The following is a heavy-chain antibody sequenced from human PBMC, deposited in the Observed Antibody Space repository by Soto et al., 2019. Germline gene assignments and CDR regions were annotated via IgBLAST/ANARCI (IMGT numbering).Heavy chain of an antibody. D-gene: IGHD2-2*01. V-gene: IGHV3-15*01. CDR3: TTDSSSWAYYYYYGMDV. CDR1: GFTFSNAW. CDR2: IKSKTDDGTT. J-gene: IGHJ6*02. Sequence: GGSLRLSCTVSGFTFSNAWMTWFRQAPGKGLEWVGRIKSKTDDGTTGYAAPVKGRFTISRDDSRNTLYLQVNSLKTEDTAVYYCTTDSSSWAYYYYYGMDVWGQGTTVTVSS.